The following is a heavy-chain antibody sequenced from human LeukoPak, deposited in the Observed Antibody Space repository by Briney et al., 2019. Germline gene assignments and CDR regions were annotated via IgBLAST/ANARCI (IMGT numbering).Heavy chain of an antibody. J-gene: IGHJ3*02. CDR3: AREGAIPDAFDI. CDR2: IYYSGST. D-gene: IGHD1-26*01. Sequence: SETLSLTCTVSGGSISSYYWSWIRQPPGKGLEWIGYIYYSGSTNYNPSLKSRVTISVDTSKNQFSLKLSSVTAADTAVYYCAREGAIPDAFDIWGQGTMVTVSS. V-gene: IGHV4-59*01. CDR1: GGSISSYY.